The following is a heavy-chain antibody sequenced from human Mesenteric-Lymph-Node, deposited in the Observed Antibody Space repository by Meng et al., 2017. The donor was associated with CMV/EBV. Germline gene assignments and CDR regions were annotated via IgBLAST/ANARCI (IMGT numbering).Heavy chain of an antibody. CDR2: IRYDGSNK. CDR3: AKDREGRITNAFDI. V-gene: IGHV3-30*02. Sequence: ASGFTFSSYGMHWVRQAPGKGLEWVAFIRYDGSNKYYADSVKGRFTISRDNSKNTLYLQMNSLRAEDTAVYYCAKDREGRITNAFDIWGQGTMVTVSS. CDR1: GFTFSSYG. D-gene: IGHD3-10*01. J-gene: IGHJ3*02.